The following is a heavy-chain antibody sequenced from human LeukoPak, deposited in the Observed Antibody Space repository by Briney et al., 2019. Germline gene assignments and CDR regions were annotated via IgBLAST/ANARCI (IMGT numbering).Heavy chain of an antibody. CDR1: GFTFSSYW. Sequence: PGGSLRLSCAASGFTFSSYWMSWVRQAPGKGLEWVANIKQDGSEKYYVDSVKGRFTISRDNAKNSLYLQMNSLRAEDTAVYYCARLYDFWSGYYGHYFDYWGQGTLVTVSS. CDR2: IKQDGSEK. J-gene: IGHJ4*02. V-gene: IGHV3-7*01. CDR3: ARLYDFWSGYYGHYFDY. D-gene: IGHD3-3*01.